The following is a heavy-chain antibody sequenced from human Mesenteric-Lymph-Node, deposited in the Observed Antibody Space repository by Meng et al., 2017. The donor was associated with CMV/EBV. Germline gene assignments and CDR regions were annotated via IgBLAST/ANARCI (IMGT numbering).Heavy chain of an antibody. V-gene: IGHV3-9*01. CDR3: AKGGDGAGTYFYYYGMDV. CDR1: GFSFDYHA. Sequence: SLKISCAASGFSFDYHAMHWVRQAPGKGLEWVSGLNWNSGTIGYADSVKGLFTISRDNAKNFLHLQMNSLRAEDTAIYYCAKGGDGAGTYFYYYGMDVWGQGTTVTVSS. J-gene: IGHJ6*02. D-gene: IGHD5-24*01. CDR2: LNWNSGTI.